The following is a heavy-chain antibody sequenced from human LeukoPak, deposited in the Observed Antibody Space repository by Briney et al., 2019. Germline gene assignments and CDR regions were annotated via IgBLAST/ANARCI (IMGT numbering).Heavy chain of an antibody. CDR1: GPTFRSYG. J-gene: IGHJ6*02. D-gene: IGHD3-16*01. Sequence: GGSLRLSCVASGPTFRSYGMHWVRQAPGKGLEWVAVIWYDGSNKYYADSVKGQFTISGDNSKNTLYLQMNSLRVEDTAVYYCATLLGGDGMDVWGQGTTVIVPS. CDR2: IWYDGSNK. CDR3: ATLLGGDGMDV. V-gene: IGHV3-33*01.